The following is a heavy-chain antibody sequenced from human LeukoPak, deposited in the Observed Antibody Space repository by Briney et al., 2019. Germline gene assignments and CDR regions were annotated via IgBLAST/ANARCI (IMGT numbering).Heavy chain of an antibody. CDR1: GFIFSNYP. CDR2: VSGSDGST. Sequence: PGGSLRLSCAASGFIFSNYPMSWVRQAPGKGLEWVSGVSGSDGSTYYADSVKGRFTISRDNSKNTLYLQMNGLRAEDTPLYYCAKTGMYWNGYYIDYRAFDNWGQGTMVTVSS. J-gene: IGHJ3*02. D-gene: IGHD3-3*01. CDR3: AKTGMYWNGYYIDYRAFDN. V-gene: IGHV3-23*01.